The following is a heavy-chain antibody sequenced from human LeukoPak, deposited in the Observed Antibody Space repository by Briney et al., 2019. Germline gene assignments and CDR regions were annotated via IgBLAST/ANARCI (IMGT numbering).Heavy chain of an antibody. D-gene: IGHD1-1*01. CDR1: GYTFTGYY. Sequence: ASVKVSCKASGYTFTGYYMHWVRQAPGQGLEWMGWINPNSGGTNYAQKFQGRVTMTRDTSISTAYMELSRLRSGDTAVYYCARDGATGTTSDYWGQGTLVTVSS. J-gene: IGHJ4*02. V-gene: IGHV1-2*02. CDR3: ARDGATGTTSDY. CDR2: INPNSGGT.